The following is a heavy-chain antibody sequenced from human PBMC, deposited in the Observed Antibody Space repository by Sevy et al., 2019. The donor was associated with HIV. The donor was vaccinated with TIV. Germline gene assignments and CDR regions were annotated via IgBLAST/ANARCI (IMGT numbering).Heavy chain of an antibody. J-gene: IGHJ3*02. V-gene: IGHV3-15*01. CDR2: IKSKTDGGTT. CDR1: GFTFSNAW. CDR3: TTLACEADAFDI. Sequence: GGSLRLSCAASGFTFSNAWMSWVRQAPGKGLEWVGRIKSKTDGGTTDYAAPVKGRFTISRDDSKKTLYLQMNSLKTEETAVYYCTTLACEADAFDIWGQGTIVTVSS.